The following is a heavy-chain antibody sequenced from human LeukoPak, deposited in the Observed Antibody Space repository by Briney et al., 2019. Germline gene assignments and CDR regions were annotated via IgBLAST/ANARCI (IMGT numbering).Heavy chain of an antibody. CDR2: ISSNGDNT. J-gene: IGHJ4*02. CDR3: VRETGY. CDR1: GFTFSTYV. V-gene: IGHV3-64D*06. Sequence: GGSLRLSCSVSGFTFSTYVMHWVRQAPGKGLEYVSAISSNGDNTYYADSVKGRFTISRDNSKNTLYLQMSSLRADDTAVYYCVRETGYWGQGTLVTVSS.